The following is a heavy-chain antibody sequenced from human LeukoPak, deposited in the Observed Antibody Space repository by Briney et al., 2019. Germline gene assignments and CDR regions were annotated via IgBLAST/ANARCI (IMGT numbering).Heavy chain of an antibody. V-gene: IGHV1-2*02. D-gene: IGHD2-15*01. J-gene: IGHJ3*01. CDR2: INTKSGGT. CDR3: ASPLPYCICSDCYSYAFDV. Sequence: ASVKVSCKASGYTFTGYYMHWVRQAPGQGLEWMGWINTKSGGTKYAQKFQGRVTMTRDTSISTAYMELSRLRSDYTAVYYCASPLPYCICSDCYSYAFDVWGQGTMVTASS. CDR1: GYTFTGYY.